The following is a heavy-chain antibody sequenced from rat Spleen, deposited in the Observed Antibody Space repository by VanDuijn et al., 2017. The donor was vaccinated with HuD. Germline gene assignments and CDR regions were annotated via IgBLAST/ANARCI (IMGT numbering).Heavy chain of an antibody. CDR3: ARHTYGGFEAFDY. CDR1: GFSLTSNG. V-gene: IGHV2S12*01. J-gene: IGHJ2*01. CDR2: ISTGGNT. D-gene: IGHD1-11*01. Sequence: QVQLKESGPGLVQPSQTLSLTCTVSGFSLTSNGVSWVRQPPGKGLEWIAAISTGGNTYYNSAVQSRLTISRDTSKSQVFLKMNSLQPEDTGAYYCARHTYGGFEAFDYWGQGVMVTVSS.